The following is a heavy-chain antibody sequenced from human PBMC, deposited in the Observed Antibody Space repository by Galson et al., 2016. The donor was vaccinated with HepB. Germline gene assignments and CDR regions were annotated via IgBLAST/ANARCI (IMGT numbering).Heavy chain of an antibody. CDR3: VPLHLGELPWGGH. CDR2: IDPEGDT. Sequence: SLRLSCAASGFTFSNYDMHWVRQATGRGLEWVSGIDPEGDTYYAGSVKGRFTLSRQNARNSLYLQMTSLKTEDTAVYYCVPLHLGELPWGGHWGQGTLVIVSS. V-gene: IGHV3-13*01. CDR1: GFTFSNYD. J-gene: IGHJ4*02. D-gene: IGHD3-16*02.